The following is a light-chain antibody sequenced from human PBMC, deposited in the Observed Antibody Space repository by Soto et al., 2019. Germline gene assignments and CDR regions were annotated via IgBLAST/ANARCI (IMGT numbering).Light chain of an antibody. J-gene: IGKJ3*01. V-gene: IGKV3-20*01. Sequence: ILLTQSPGTLSLSPGERATICCRASQIVSVNSLARYPQKGGQSPRLLTYAASTRATGVPDRFSGTGSGTDVALTISRLENDDSAVYYCQQYCGSPFTLGPGTKVDIK. CDR1: QIVSVNS. CDR2: AAS. CDR3: QQYCGSPFT.